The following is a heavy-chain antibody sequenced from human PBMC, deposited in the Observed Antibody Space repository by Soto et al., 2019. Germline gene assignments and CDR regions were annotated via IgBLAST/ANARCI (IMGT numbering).Heavy chain of an antibody. J-gene: IGHJ4*02. V-gene: IGHV1-69*01. D-gene: IGHD3-10*01. Sequence: QVQLVQSGAEVKKPGSSVKVSCKASGGTFSSYAISWVRQAPGQGLEWMGGIIPIFGTANYAQKFQGRVTSTADESTSTAYRELSSMRAEETAVYYCAIDVYGDYGSGSYPYWGQGTLVTVSS. CDR3: AIDVYGDYGSGSYPY. CDR1: GGTFSSYA. CDR2: IIPIFGTA.